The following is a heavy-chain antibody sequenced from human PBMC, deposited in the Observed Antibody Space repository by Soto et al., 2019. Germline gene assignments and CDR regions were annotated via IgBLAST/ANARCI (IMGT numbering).Heavy chain of an antibody. CDR3: AREAAVDGQGIDP. Sequence: QLQLQESGSGLVKPSQTLSLTCAVSGGSISSGGYSWSWIRQPPGKGLEWIGYIYHSGSTYYTPSLKSRVTLSVDRATNQFSLKLSSVTAADTAVDYCAREAAVDGQGIDPWGQGTLVTVSS. D-gene: IGHD6-19*01. CDR2: IYHSGST. CDR1: GGSISSGGYS. V-gene: IGHV4-30-2*01. J-gene: IGHJ5*02.